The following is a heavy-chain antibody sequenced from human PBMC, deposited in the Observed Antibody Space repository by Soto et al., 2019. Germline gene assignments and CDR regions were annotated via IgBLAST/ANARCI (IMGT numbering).Heavy chain of an antibody. CDR3: ARMESYASGWCDY. J-gene: IGHJ4*02. Sequence: GAALYVLGKGFWYSFNSFCEISECHLPGKGLEWMVRMDPSNSNDNYSPALQGHVTISADKSISTAYLQWSSRKAADTAMYYCARMESYASGWCDYCGQGTLVTVSP. CDR1: WYSFNSFC. D-gene: IGHD6-19*01. V-gene: IGHV5-10-1*01. CDR2: MDPSNSND.